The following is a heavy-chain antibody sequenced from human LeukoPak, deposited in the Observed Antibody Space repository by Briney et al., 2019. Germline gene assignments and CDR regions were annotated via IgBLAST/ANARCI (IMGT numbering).Heavy chain of an antibody. D-gene: IGHD3-3*01. CDR3: ARVPTQFLASPGWFDP. CDR2: ISASSIKI. V-gene: IGHV3-48*01. Sequence: GGSLRLSCAASGFTFSSYSMNWVRQAPGKGLEWLSCISASSIKIYYPDSVKGRFSISRDDAENTLYLQMNRLRAEDTAVYYCARVPTQFLASPGWFDPWGQGTLVAVSS. CDR1: GFTFSSYS. J-gene: IGHJ5*02.